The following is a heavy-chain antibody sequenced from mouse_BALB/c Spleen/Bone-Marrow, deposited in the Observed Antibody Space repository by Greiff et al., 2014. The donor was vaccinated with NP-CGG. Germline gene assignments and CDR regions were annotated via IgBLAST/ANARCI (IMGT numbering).Heavy chain of an antibody. V-gene: IGHV1-69*02. Sequence: VQLQQSGTDLVRPGASVKLSCKASGYTFTSYWISWVKQRPGQGLEWIGNIYPSDSYTNYNQKFKDKATLTVDKSSSTAYMHLSSPTSEDSAVCYCTRDDGGFAYWGQGTLVTVSA. CDR3: TRDDGGFAY. CDR2: IYPSDSYT. D-gene: IGHD1-1*02. J-gene: IGHJ3*01. CDR1: GYTFTSYW.